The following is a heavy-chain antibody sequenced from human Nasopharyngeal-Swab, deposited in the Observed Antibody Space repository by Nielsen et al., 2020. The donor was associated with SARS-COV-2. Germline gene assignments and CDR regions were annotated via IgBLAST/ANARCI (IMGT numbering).Heavy chain of an antibody. CDR3: ARGLDYGDYAFDY. CDR1: GYTFTSYY. Sequence: SVKVSCKASGYTFTSYYMHWVRQAPGQGLEWMGGIIPIFGTANYAQKFQGRVTITADESTSTAYMELSSLRSEDTAVYYCARGLDYGDYAFDYWGQGTLVTVSS. J-gene: IGHJ4*02. D-gene: IGHD4-17*01. V-gene: IGHV1-69*13. CDR2: IIPIFGTA.